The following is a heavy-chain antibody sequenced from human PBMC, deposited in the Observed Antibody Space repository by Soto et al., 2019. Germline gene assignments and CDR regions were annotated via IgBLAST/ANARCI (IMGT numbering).Heavy chain of an antibody. J-gene: IGHJ4*02. CDR1: CYTFTSYG. CDR2: IIAYNGNT. Sequence: ASVKVSCKAPCYTFTSYGISSLRHSPGQWLECILWIIAYNGNTNYAQKLQGRVTMTTDTSTSTAYMELRSLRSDDTAVYYGARVSGVVGVAATNWGKGTRVTVSS. V-gene: IGHV1-18*01. D-gene: IGHD2-15*01. CDR3: ARVSGVVGVAATN.